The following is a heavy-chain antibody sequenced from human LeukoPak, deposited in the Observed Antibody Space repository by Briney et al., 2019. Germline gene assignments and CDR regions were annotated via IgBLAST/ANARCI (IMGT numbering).Heavy chain of an antibody. CDR2: ISGSGGST. CDR1: RFTFSNYA. Sequence: GGALTLSCAASRFTFSNYAMSGVRQAPATGLEGVSTISGSGGSTYYADSVKGRFTISRDDAKNSLFLQMNSLRAEDRATYYCARGEFGDYYYFYMDVWGKGTTVTVSS. J-gene: IGHJ6*03. V-gene: IGHV3-23*01. D-gene: IGHD2/OR15-2a*01. CDR3: ARGEFGDYYYFYMDV.